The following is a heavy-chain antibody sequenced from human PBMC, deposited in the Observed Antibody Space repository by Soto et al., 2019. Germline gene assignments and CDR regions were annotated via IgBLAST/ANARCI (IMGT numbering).Heavy chain of an antibody. CDR1: GFTFSSYG. D-gene: IGHD5-18*01. V-gene: IGHV3-33*01. Sequence: QVQLVESGGGVVQPGRSLRLSCAASGFTFSSYGMHWVRQAPGKALEWVAVIWYDGSNKYYADSVKGRFTISRDNSKNTLYLQMNSLRAEDTAVYYCARQGGYSYGTGDYWGQGTLVTVSS. CDR3: ARQGGYSYGTGDY. CDR2: IWYDGSNK. J-gene: IGHJ4*02.